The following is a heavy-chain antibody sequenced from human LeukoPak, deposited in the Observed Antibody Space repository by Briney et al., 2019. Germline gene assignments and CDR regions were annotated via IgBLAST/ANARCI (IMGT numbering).Heavy chain of an antibody. V-gene: IGHV4-59*01. D-gene: IGHD1-26*01. CDR3: ARVEGATTELWYFDL. Sequence: SSETLSLTCTVSGGSISSYYWSWIRQPPGKGLEWIGYIYYSGSTNYNPSLKSRVTISVDTSKNQFSLKLSSVTATDTAVYYCARVEGATTELWYFDLWGRGTLVTVSS. CDR1: GGSISSYY. CDR2: IYYSGST. J-gene: IGHJ2*01.